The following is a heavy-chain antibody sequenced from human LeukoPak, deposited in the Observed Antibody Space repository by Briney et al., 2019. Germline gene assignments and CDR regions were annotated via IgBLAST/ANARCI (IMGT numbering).Heavy chain of an antibody. D-gene: IGHD2-2*03. CDR3: ARDGGLGHCSSTSCPGDGMDV. Sequence: PSETLSLTCTVSGGSISSGDYYWSWIRQPPGKGLEWIGYIYYSGSTYYNPSLKSRVTISVDKSKNQFSLKLSSVTAADTAVYYCARDGGLGHCSSTSCPGDGMDVWGQGTTVTVSS. V-gene: IGHV4-30-4*01. CDR2: IYYSGST. CDR1: GGSISSGDYY. J-gene: IGHJ6*02.